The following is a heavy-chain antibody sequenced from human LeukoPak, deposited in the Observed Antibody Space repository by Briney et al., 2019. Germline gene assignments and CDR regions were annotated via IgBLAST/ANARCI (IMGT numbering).Heavy chain of an antibody. CDR2: ISYDGSNK. D-gene: IGHD3-10*01. J-gene: IGHJ4*02. CDR3: AKEAEELLWFGEFHYFDY. CDR1: GFTFSSYG. Sequence: GGPLRLSCAASGFTFSSYGMHWVRQAPGKGLEWVAVISYDGSNKYYADSVKGRFTISRDNSKNTLYLQMNSLRAEDTAVYYCAKEAEELLWFGEFHYFDYWGQGTLVTVSS. V-gene: IGHV3-30*18.